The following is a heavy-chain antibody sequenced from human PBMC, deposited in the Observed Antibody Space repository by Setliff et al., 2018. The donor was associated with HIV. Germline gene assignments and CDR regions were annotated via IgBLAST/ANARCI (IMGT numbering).Heavy chain of an antibody. CDR2: IYSGGVT. J-gene: IGHJ4*02. Sequence: SETLSLTCSVSGDSFSGYHWTWVRQPAGGGLEWIGRIYSGGVTNYNPSFKSRVTLSVDTSKSQFSLKMTSVTAADTAVYYCARVPFTTGFDYWGQGILVTVSS. D-gene: IGHD3-3*01. CDR3: ARVPFTTGFDY. V-gene: IGHV4-4*07. CDR1: GDSFSGYH.